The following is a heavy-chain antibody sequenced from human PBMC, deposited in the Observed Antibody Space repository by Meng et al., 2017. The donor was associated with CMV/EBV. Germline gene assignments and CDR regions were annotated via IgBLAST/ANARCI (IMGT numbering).Heavy chain of an antibody. J-gene: IGHJ4*02. CDR2: IVTDGTVT. CDR1: GFYFCNHW. CDR3: IRDLVGNRDE. D-gene: IGHD3-9*01. Sequence: DVELVGLGGGLVQPRGPLRPPWVDSGFYFCNHWRHWVPQVSGGGLVSVPRIVTDGTVTSYADFVGGRFPISRDNAKNTLYLQMRDLRADDSAVYYCIRDLVGNRDEWGQGTLVTVSS. V-gene: IGHV3-74*01.